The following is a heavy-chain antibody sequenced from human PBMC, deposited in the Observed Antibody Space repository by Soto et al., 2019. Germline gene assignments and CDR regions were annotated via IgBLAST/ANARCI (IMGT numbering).Heavy chain of an antibody. V-gene: IGHV3-30-3*01. D-gene: IGHD1-26*01. CDR2: ISYDGSNK. J-gene: IGHJ4*02. CDR1: GFTFSSYA. CDR3: ASPTNDY. Sequence: QVQLVESGGGVVQPGRSLRLSCAASGFTFSSYAMHWVRQAPGKGLEWVAVISYDGSNKYYADSVKGRFTISRDNSKNKLYLQMNSLRAEDTAVYYFASPTNDYWGQGTLVTVSS.